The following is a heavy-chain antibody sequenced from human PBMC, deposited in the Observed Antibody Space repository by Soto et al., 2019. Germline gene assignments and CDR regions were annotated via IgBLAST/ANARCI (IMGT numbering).Heavy chain of an antibody. D-gene: IGHD1-1*01. CDR3: ARHPERVAQIGWFDP. CDR2: ISSSSSTI. CDR1: GFTFSSYS. V-gene: IGHV3-48*01. Sequence: EVQLVESGGGLVQPGGSLRLSCAASGFTFSSYSMNWVRQAPGKGLEWVSYISSSSSTIYYEDSVKGRFTISRDNAKNSLYLQMSGLRAEDADVYYCARHPERVAQIGWFDPWGQGTLVTVSS. J-gene: IGHJ5*02.